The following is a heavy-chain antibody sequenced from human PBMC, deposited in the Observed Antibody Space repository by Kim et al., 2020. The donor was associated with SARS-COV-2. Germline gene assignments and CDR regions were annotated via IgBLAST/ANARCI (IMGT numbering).Heavy chain of an antibody. CDR2: INSDGSST. CDR3: ARDPYSSSPAGYYGMDV. CDR1: GFTFSSYW. J-gene: IGHJ6*02. D-gene: IGHD6-6*01. Sequence: GGSLRLSCAASGFTFSSYWMHWVRQAPGKGLVWVSRINSDGSSTSYADSVKGRFTISRDNAKNTLYLQMNSLRAEDTAVYYCARDPYSSSPAGYYGMDVWGQGTTVTVSS. V-gene: IGHV3-74*01.